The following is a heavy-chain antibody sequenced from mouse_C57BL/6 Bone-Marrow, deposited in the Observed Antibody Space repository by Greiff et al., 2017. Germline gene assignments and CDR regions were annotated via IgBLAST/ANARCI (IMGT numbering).Heavy chain of an antibody. V-gene: IGHV1-81*01. D-gene: IGHD1-1*01. CDR3: ANRTTVPRYFDY. J-gene: IGHJ2*01. Sequence: QVQLKQSGAELARPGASVKLSCKASGYTFTSYGISWVKQRTGQGLEWIGEIYPRNGNTYYNEKFKGKATLTADKSYSRAYMELRSLTSEDSAVYFCANRTTVPRYFDYWGQGTTLTVSA. CDR2: IYPRNGNT. CDR1: GYTFTSYG.